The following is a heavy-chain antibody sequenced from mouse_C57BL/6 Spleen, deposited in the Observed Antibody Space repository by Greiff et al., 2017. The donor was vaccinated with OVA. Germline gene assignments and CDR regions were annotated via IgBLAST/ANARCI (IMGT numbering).Heavy chain of an antibody. CDR1: GYTFTTYP. Sequence: VQLQESGAELVKPGASVKMSCKASGYTFTTYPIEWMKQTHGKSLEWIGNFHPYNDDTKYNEKFKGKATLTVEKSSSTVYLELSRLTSDDSAVYYCARRAYYSEDYYAMDYWGQGTSVTVSS. CDR2: FHPYNDDT. CDR3: ARRAYYSEDYYAMDY. V-gene: IGHV1-47*01. D-gene: IGHD2-12*01. J-gene: IGHJ4*01.